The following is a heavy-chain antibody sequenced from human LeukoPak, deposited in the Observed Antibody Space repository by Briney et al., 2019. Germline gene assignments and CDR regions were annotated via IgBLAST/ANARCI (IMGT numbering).Heavy chain of an antibody. CDR3: ARHRPYYYDSSGQTHFDY. J-gene: IGHJ4*02. D-gene: IGHD3-22*01. CDR1: GGSISSYY. Sequence: SETLSLNCTVSGGSISSYYWSWIRQPPGKGLEWIGYIYYSGSTNYNPSLKSRVTISVDTSKNQFSLKLSSVTAADTAVYYCARHRPYYYDSSGQTHFDYWGQGTLVTVSS. V-gene: IGHV4-59*08. CDR2: IYYSGST.